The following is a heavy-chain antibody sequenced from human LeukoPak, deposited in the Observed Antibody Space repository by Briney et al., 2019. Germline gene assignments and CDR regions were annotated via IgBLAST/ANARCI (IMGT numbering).Heavy chain of an antibody. CDR3: AKDSRYGGWLLSDAFDI. V-gene: IGHV3-21*04. CDR1: GFTFSSYS. CDR2: ISSSSSYI. Sequence: GGSLRLSCAASGFTFSSYSMNWVRQAPGEGLEWVSSISSSSSYIYYADSVKGRFTVSRDNAKNSLYLQMNSLRAEDTALYYCAKDSRYGGWLLSDAFDIWGQGTMVTVSS. D-gene: IGHD4-23*01. J-gene: IGHJ3*02.